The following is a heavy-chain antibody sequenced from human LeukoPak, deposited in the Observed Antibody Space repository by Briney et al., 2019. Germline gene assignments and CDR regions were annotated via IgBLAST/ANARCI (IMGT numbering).Heavy chain of an antibody. D-gene: IGHD5-12*01. CDR2: IYYSGST. Sequence: SETLSLTCTVSGGSISSYYWSWLRQPPGKGLEWIGYIYYSGSTNYNPSLKSRVTISVDTSKNQFSPKLSSVTAADTAVYYCARQPLVATYFFDYWGQGTLVAVSS. J-gene: IGHJ4*02. V-gene: IGHV4-59*01. CDR1: GGSISSYY. CDR3: ARQPLVATYFFDY.